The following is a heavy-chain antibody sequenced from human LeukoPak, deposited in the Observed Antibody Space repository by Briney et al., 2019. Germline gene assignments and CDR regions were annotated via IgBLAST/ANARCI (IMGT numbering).Heavy chain of an antibody. CDR3: ARVGMRPYYYYMDV. D-gene: IGHD2-8*01. CDR2: SAYNGNP. V-gene: IGHV1-18*01. J-gene: IGHJ6*03. Sequence: SAYNGNPNYAQKLQGRVTMTTDTSTSTAYMELRSLRSDDTAVYYCARVGMRPYYYYMDVWGKGTTVTVS.